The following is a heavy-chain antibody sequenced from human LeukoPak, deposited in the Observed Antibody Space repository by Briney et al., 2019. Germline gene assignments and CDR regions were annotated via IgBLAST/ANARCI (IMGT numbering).Heavy chain of an antibody. CDR3: ARWNYDSSGYSIDAFDI. V-gene: IGHV4-59*01. Sequence: SETLSLTCTVSGGSISSYYWSWIRQPPGKGLEWIGYIYYNGSTNYNPSLKSRVTISVDTSKNQFSLKLSSVTAADTAVYYCARWNYDSSGYSIDAFDIWGQGTMVTVSS. J-gene: IGHJ3*02. CDR2: IYYNGST. CDR1: GGSISSYY. D-gene: IGHD3-22*01.